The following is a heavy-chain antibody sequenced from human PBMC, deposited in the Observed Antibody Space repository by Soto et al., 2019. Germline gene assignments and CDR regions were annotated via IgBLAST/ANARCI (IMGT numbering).Heavy chain of an antibody. V-gene: IGHV1-69*01. D-gene: IGHD1-26*01. CDR1: GGTFSTYT. Sequence: QVQLVQSGAEVKKPGSSVKVSCKASGGTFSTYTISWVRQAPGQGLEWMGEIIPIFVTPNYDQKCQGRVTVTADESTNTSDMELTSLTSEDTAIYYCARYYDPWGQGTLVTVSS. CDR2: IIPIFVTP. J-gene: IGHJ5*02. CDR3: ARYYDP.